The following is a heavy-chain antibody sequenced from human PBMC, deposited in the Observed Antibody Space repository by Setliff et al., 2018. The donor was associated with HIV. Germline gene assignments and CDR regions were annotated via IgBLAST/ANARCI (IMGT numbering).Heavy chain of an antibody. D-gene: IGHD6-13*01. CDR1: GGSISGYY. CDR2: ITYSGST. CDR3: ASHAPYTSSWNAAAFDI. J-gene: IGHJ3*02. V-gene: IGHV4-59*01. Sequence: PSETLSLTCTVSGGSISGYYWSWIRQPPGKGLEWIGYITYSGSTKYNPYLKSRVTISIDTSKNQFSLKLSSVTPADTAVYYCASHAPYTSSWNAAAFDIWGQGTMVTVSS.